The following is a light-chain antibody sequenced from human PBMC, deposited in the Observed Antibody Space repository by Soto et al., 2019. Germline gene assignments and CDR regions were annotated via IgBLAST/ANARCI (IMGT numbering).Light chain of an antibody. V-gene: IGKV1-5*01. Sequence: DIQMTQSPSTLSASVGDRVTITCRASQSISSWVAWYQQKPGKAPKLLIYDASSLESGVPSRFSGSGSGTEFTLTISSLQPDDFATYYFKQYNSYRFTFGPGTKVDIK. CDR3: KQYNSYRFT. CDR2: DAS. CDR1: QSISSW. J-gene: IGKJ3*01.